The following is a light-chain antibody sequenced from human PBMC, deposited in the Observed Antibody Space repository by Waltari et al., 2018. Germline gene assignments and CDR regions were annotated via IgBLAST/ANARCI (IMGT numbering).Light chain of an antibody. V-gene: IGKV4-1*01. CDR3: QQYYSTPWT. J-gene: IGKJ1*01. CDR1: QSVLYSSNNKNY. Sequence: DIVMTQSPDSLAVSLGERATINCKSRQSVLYSSNNKNYLAWYQQKPGQPPKLLIYWASNRESGVPDRISGSRSGTDFTLTISSLQAEDVAVYYCQQYYSTPWTFGQGTKVEIK. CDR2: WAS.